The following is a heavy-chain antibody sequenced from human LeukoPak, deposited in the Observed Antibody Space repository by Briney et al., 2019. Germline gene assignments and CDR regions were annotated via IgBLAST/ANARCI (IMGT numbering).Heavy chain of an antibody. CDR3: ARDVHCSGGSCYPDAFDI. Sequence: GGSLRLSCAASGFIFSSYWMSWVRQAPGKGLEWVANIKQDGSEKYYVDSVKGRFTISRDNAKNSLYLQMNSLRAEDTAVYYCARDVHCSGGSCYPDAFDIWGQGTMVTVSS. V-gene: IGHV3-7*01. CDR1: GFIFSSYW. CDR2: IKQDGSEK. J-gene: IGHJ3*02. D-gene: IGHD2-15*01.